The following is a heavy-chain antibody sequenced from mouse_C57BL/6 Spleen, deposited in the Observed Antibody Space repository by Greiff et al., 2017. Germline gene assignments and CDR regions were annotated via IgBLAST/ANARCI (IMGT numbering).Heavy chain of an antibody. D-gene: IGHD1-1*01. CDR1: GYSITSGYY. Sequence: VQLKESGPGLVKPSQSLSLTCSVTGYSITSGYYWNWIRQFPGNKLEWMGYISYDGSNNYNPSLKNRISITRDTSKNQFFLKLNSVTTEDTATYYCATTVAYAMDYWGQRTSVTVSS. J-gene: IGHJ4*01. V-gene: IGHV3-6*01. CDR2: ISYDGSN. CDR3: ATTVAYAMDY.